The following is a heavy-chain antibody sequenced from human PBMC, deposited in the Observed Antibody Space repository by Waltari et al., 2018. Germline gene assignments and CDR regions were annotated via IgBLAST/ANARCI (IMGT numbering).Heavy chain of an antibody. Sequence: EVQLLQSGGGLAQPGGSLRLSCEASVLTFSSYAMSWVRQAPGKGLEWVSVISGSAGSTHYADSVRGRFTISRDNSKNTLYLQMNSLRAEDTAVYYCAKGRDGDYVPFDHWGQGTLVTVSS. CDR1: VLTFSSYA. CDR2: ISGSAGST. V-gene: IGHV3-23*01. J-gene: IGHJ4*02. D-gene: IGHD4-17*01. CDR3: AKGRDGDYVPFDH.